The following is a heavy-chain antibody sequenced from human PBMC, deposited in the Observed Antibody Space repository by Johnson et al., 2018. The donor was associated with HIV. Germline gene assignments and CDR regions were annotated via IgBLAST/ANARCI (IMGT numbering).Heavy chain of an antibody. CDR3: ARDRAAAGTDALDI. CDR2: ISWNSGSI. CDR1: GFTFDDYA. D-gene: IGHD6-13*01. V-gene: IGHV3-9*01. Sequence: VQLVESGGGLVQPGRSLRLSCAASGFTFDDYAMHWVRQAPGKGLEWVSGISWNSGSIGYADSVQGRFTISRDNSKNTLYLQMNSLRAEDTAVYYCARDRAAAGTDALDIWGQGTVVTVSS. J-gene: IGHJ3*02.